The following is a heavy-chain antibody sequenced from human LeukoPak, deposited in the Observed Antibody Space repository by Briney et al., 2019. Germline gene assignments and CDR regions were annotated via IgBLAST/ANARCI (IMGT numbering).Heavy chain of an antibody. CDR2: SRGNGGRA. Sequence: PGGSLRLSCAASGFTFSTYAMSWVRQAPGKGLEWVSASRGNGGRADYADSVEGRFTTSRDNSKNTVYLQMNSLRAEDTAVYFCAKADDTVATNFDSWGQGDLVTVSS. CDR3: AKADDTVATNFDS. J-gene: IGHJ4*02. V-gene: IGHV3-23*01. D-gene: IGHD5-12*01. CDR1: GFTFSTYA.